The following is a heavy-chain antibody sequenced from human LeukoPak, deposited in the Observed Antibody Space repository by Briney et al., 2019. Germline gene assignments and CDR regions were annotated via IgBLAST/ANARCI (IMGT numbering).Heavy chain of an antibody. J-gene: IGHJ4*02. D-gene: IGHD3/OR15-3a*01. Sequence: GGSLRLSCAASGFVFSTYWMTWVRQTPGQGLGRVANINLDGTEEHYVDSSLKGRFTISRDNAKNSLYLQMTSLRVEDTAVYYCASGRHDFLHWGQGTLVTVSS. CDR1: GFVFSTYW. CDR2: INLDGTEE. CDR3: ASGRHDFLH. V-gene: IGHV3-7*01.